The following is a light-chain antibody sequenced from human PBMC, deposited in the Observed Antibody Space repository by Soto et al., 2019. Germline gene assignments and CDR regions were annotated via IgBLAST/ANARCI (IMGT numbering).Light chain of an antibody. Sequence: DIQMTQSPSTLPASVGDRVTITCRASQSISNWLAWYQQKPGTAPKVLIYHASNLQSGVPSRFSGSGSGTEFTLTISSLQSQDFAIYYCQQYNNWPPINFGQGTRLEIK. V-gene: IGKV1-5*01. CDR1: QSISNW. CDR3: QQYNNWPPIN. J-gene: IGKJ5*01. CDR2: HAS.